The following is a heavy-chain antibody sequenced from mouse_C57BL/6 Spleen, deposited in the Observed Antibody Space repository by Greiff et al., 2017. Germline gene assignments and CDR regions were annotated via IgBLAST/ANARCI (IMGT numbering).Heavy chain of an antibody. D-gene: IGHD2-10*02. V-gene: IGHV1-55*01. CDR1: GYTFTSYW. J-gene: IGHJ4*01. Sequence: QVQLQQSGAELVKPGASVKMSCKASGYTFTSYWITWVKQRPGKGLEWIGDNYPGSGSTNYNEKFKSKATLTVDTSSSPAYMQLSSLTYEDSAVYYCARSYDHYAMDDWGQGTSVTVSS. CDR2: NYPGSGST. CDR3: ARSYDHYAMDD.